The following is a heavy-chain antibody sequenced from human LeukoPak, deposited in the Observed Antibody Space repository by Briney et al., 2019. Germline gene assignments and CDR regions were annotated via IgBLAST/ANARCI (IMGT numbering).Heavy chain of an antibody. CDR2: ISSSGSTI. V-gene: IGHV3-11*01. J-gene: IGHJ4*02. D-gene: IGHD3-22*01. CDR3: AKDKWYDSSDYFDY. CDR1: GFTFSDYY. Sequence: GGSLRLSCAASGFTFSDYYMSWLRQAPGKGLEWVSYISSSGSTIYYADSVKGRFTISRDNAKNSLYLQMNSLRAEDTALYYCAKDKWYDSSDYFDYWGQGTLVTVSS.